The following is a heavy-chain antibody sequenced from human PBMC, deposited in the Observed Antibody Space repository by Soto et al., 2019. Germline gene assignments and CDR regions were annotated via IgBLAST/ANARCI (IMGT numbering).Heavy chain of an antibody. V-gene: IGHV3-73*01. CDR3: TTFDGGKF. D-gene: IGHD3-16*01. J-gene: IGHJ4*02. CDR2: IRSKANNYAT. CDR1: GFTFSGSA. Sequence: EVQLVESGGGLVQPGGSLKLSCVASGFTFSGSAMHWVRQASGKGLEWIGRIRSKANNYATTYAAPVKGRSTVSRDDSKNTAYLHMTSLTTEDTAVYYCTTFDGGKFWGQGTLVTVSS.